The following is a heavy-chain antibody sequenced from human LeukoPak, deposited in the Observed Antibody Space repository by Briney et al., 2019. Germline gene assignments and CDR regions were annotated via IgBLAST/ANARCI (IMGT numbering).Heavy chain of an antibody. D-gene: IGHD2-21*02. J-gene: IGHJ4*02. CDR2: ISGSGGST. V-gene: IGHV3-23*01. CDR1: GFTFSSNA. Sequence: PGGSLRLSCAASGFTFSSNAMSWVRQAPGKGLEWVSAISGSGGSTYYADSVKGRFTISRDNSKNTLYLQMNSLRAEDTAVYYCAKGPACGGDCYAIDYYFDYWGQGTLVTVSS. CDR3: AKGPACGGDCYAIDYYFDY.